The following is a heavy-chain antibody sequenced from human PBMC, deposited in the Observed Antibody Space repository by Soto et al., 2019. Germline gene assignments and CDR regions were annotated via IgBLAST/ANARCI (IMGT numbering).Heavy chain of an antibody. D-gene: IGHD6-13*01. V-gene: IGHV1-24*01. CDR1: GYTLTELS. CDR2: FDPEDGET. Sequence: ASVKVSCKVSGYTLTELSMHWVRQAPGKGLEWMGGFDPEDGETIYAQKFQGRVTMTEDTSTDTAYMELSSLRSEDTAVYYCAAVSIAAAGPPGDYWGQGTLVTVSS. J-gene: IGHJ4*02. CDR3: AAVSIAAAGPPGDY.